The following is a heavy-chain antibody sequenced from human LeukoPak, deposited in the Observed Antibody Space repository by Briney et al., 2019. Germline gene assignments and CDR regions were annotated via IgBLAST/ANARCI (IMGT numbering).Heavy chain of an antibody. CDR1: GFTFNSYA. CDR2: ISYDGSNK. J-gene: IGHJ4*02. D-gene: IGHD3-16*02. Sequence: GGSLRLSCAASGFTFNSYAMHWVRQAPGKGLEWVAVISYDGSNKYYADSVKGRFTISRDNSKNTLYLQMNSLRVEDTAVYYCARDRGLGDYVWGSYRGLDYWGQGTLVTVSS. CDR3: ARDRGLGDYVWGSYRGLDY. V-gene: IGHV3-30*04.